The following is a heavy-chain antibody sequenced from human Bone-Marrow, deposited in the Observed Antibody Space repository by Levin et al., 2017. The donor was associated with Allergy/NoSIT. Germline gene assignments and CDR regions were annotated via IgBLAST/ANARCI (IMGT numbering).Heavy chain of an antibody. Sequence: SETLSLTCAVYGGSFSGYYWSWIRQPPGKGLEWIGEINHSGSTNYNPSLKSRVTISVDTSKNQFSLKLSSVTAADTAVYYCARWSGHYSSGWYGVGYFDYWGQGTLVTVSS. J-gene: IGHJ4*02. CDR2: INHSGST. D-gene: IGHD6-19*01. CDR3: ARWSGHYSSGWYGVGYFDY. CDR1: GGSFSGYY. V-gene: IGHV4-34*01.